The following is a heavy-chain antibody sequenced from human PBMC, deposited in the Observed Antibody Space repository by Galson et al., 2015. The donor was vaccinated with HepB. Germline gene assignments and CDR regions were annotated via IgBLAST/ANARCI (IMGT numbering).Heavy chain of an antibody. CDR2: IRSNGGST. D-gene: IGHD2-2*01. Sequence: SLRLSCAASGFTFSSYAMHWVRQAPGKGLEYVSAIRSNGGSTYYANSVKGRFTISRDNSKNTLYLRMGSLRAEDMAVYYCAIYCSSTSCYVHWGQGTLVTVSS. CDR1: GFTFSSYA. J-gene: IGHJ4*02. V-gene: IGHV3-64*01. CDR3: AIYCSSTSCYVH.